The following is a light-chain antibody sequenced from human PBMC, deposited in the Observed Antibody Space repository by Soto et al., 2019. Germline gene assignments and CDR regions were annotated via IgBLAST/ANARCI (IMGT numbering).Light chain of an antibody. Sequence: QSVLTQPASVSGSPGQSITISCTGTSSDVGGYNYVSWYQQNPGKAPKLMIYEVSNRPSGVSNRFSGSKSGNTASLTISGLQPEDEADYYCSSYTSSSPVFGGGTKLTVL. CDR3: SSYTSSSPV. CDR2: EVS. J-gene: IGLJ2*01. V-gene: IGLV2-14*01. CDR1: SSDVGGYNY.